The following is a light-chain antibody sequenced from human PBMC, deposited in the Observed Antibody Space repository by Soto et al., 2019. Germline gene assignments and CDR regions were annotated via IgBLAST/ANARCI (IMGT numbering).Light chain of an antibody. CDR1: SSDGGGYNY. Sequence: SVLTQPAPVSGSPGQSITISCPGTSSDGGGYNYVSWYQQHPGKAPKFMIYDVSNRPSGVSNRFSGSKSGNTASLTISGLQAEDEADYYCCSYTTSNTRQIVFGTGTKVTVL. CDR3: CSYTTSNTRQIV. CDR2: DVS. J-gene: IGLJ1*01. V-gene: IGLV2-14*01.